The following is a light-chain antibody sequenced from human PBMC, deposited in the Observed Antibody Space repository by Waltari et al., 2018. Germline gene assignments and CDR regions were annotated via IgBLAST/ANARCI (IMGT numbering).Light chain of an antibody. Sequence: DIQMTQSPSSLSASVGDSVTITCRAGQTITNSLNWYQQKPGRAPNLLIYAASSLHIGVPSRFSGTGSGTDFTLTISSLQPEDFATYYCQQTDTTPWTFGQGTRLEIK. CDR1: QTITNS. V-gene: IGKV1-39*01. CDR3: QQTDTTPWT. CDR2: AAS. J-gene: IGKJ1*01.